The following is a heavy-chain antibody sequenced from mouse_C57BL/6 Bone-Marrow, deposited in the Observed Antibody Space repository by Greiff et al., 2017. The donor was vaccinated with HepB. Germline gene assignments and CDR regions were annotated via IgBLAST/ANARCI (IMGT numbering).Heavy chain of an antibody. J-gene: IGHJ4*01. CDR3: ARQIYYGYDAFMDY. D-gene: IGHD2-2*01. Sequence: EVKLVDSGGELVKPGGSLRLSCAASGFTFSSYGMSWVRQTPDKRLEWVATISSGGSYTYYPDSVKGRFTISRDNAKNTLYLQMSSLKSEDTAMYYCARQIYYGYDAFMDYWGQGTSVTVSS. CDR1: GFTFSSYG. CDR2: ISSGGSYT. V-gene: IGHV5-6*02.